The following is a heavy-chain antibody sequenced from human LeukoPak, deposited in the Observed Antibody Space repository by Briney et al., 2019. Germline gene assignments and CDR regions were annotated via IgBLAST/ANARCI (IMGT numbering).Heavy chain of an antibody. CDR1: GGSLSSGGYY. CDR3: ARDGGYDILTGYSYYYMDV. D-gene: IGHD3-9*01. J-gene: IGHJ6*03. CDR2: IYYSGST. V-gene: IGHV4-31*03. Sequence: PSETLSLTCTVSGGSLSSGGYYWSWIRQHPGKGLEWIGYIYYSGSTYYNPSLKSRVTISVDTSKNQFSLKLSSVTAADTAVYHCARDGGYDILTGYSYYYMDVWGKGTTVTVSS.